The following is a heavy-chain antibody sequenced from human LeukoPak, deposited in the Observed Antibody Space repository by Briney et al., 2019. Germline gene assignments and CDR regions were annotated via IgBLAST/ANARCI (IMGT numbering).Heavy chain of an antibody. CDR2: INDSGST. Sequence: GSLRLSCAASGFTFSSYAMSWIRQPPGKGLEWIGDINDSGSTNSSPSLKSRVVISLDTSKSQLSLKLSPVTAADTATYFCARAGRGTSSRALDYWGQGTLVTVSS. CDR3: ARAGRGTSSRALDY. V-gene: IGHV4-34*01. CDR1: GFTFSSYA. J-gene: IGHJ4*02. D-gene: IGHD1-1*01.